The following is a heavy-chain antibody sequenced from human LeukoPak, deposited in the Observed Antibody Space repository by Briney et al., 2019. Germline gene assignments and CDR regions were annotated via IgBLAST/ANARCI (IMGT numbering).Heavy chain of an antibody. J-gene: IGHJ4*02. CDR3: AIRYCSSTSCRPIDY. Sequence: GASVKVSCKASGYTFTGYYIHWVRQAPGQGLEWMGGIIPIFGTANYAQKFQGRVTITADESTSTAYMELSSLRSEDTAVYYCAIRYCSSTSCRPIDYWGQGTLVTVSS. CDR1: GYTFTGYY. V-gene: IGHV1-69*13. D-gene: IGHD2-2*01. CDR2: IIPIFGTA.